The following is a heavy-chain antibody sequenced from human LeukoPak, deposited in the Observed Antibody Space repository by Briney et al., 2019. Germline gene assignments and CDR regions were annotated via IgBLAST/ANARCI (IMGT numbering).Heavy chain of an antibody. CDR1: GGSVSSGSYY. CDR2: IYYSGST. CDR3: ARGQQLVDYYYYGMDV. D-gene: IGHD6-13*01. V-gene: IGHV4-61*01. Sequence: SETLSLTCTVSGGSVSSGSYYWSWIRQPPGKGLEWIGYIYYSGSTNYNPSLKSRVTISVDTSKNQFSLKLSSVTAADTAVYYCARGQQLVDYYYYGMDVWGQGTTVTVSS. J-gene: IGHJ6*02.